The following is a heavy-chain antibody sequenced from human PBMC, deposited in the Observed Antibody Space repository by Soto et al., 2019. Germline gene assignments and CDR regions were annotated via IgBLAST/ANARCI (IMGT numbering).Heavy chain of an antibody. CDR1: GFTFSSYW. D-gene: IGHD3-10*01. CDR3: ASMVRGVIITTYGMDV. J-gene: IGHJ6*02. Sequence: EVQLVESGGGLVQPGGSLRLSCAASGFTFSSYWMHWVCQVPGKGLVWVSRINSDGSSTSYADSVKGRFTISRDNAKNTLYLQMNSLRAEDTAVYYCASMVRGVIITTYGMDVWGQGTTVTVSS. CDR2: INSDGSST. V-gene: IGHV3-74*01.